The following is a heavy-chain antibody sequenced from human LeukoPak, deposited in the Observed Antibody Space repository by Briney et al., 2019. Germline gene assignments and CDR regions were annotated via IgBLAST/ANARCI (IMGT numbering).Heavy chain of an antibody. Sequence: GGSLRLSCAASGFTFSSYDMHWVRHATGKGLEWVSAIGTAGDPYYPGSVKGRFTISRENAKNSLYLQMNSLRAGDTAVYYCARGASREGRYYYYGMDVWGKGTTVTVSS. CDR2: IGTAGDP. CDR3: ARGASREGRYYYYGMDV. CDR1: GFTFSSYD. D-gene: IGHD1-26*01. V-gene: IGHV3-13*05. J-gene: IGHJ6*04.